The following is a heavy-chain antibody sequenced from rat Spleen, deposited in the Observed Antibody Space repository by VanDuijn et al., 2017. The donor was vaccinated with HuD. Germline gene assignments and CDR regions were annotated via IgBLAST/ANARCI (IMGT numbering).Heavy chain of an antibody. D-gene: IGHD1-11*01. CDR2: ISYDGSST. CDR3: TRRGYLSNWYFDF. J-gene: IGHJ1*01. V-gene: IGHV5-17*01. CDR1: GFTFSDYA. Sequence: EVQLVESGGGLVQPGNSLKLSCAASGFTFSDYAMAWVRQAPTKGLEWVATISYDGSSTYYRDSVKGRFTISRDNAKSTLFLQMDSLRPEDTATYYCTRRGYLSNWYFDFWGPGIMVTVSS.